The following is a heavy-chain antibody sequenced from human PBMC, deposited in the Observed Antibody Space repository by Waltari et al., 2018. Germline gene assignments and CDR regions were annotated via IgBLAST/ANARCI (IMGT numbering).Heavy chain of an antibody. CDR3: ATTTVTISDAFDI. D-gene: IGHD4-17*01. V-gene: IGHV4-34*01. CDR2: INHSEST. Sequence: QVQLQQWGAGLLKPSETLSLTCAVYGGSFSGYYWSWIRQPPGKGLEWIGEINHSESTNYNPSLKSRVTISVDTSKNQFSLKLSSVTAADTAVYYCATTTVTISDAFDIWGQGTMVTVSS. J-gene: IGHJ3*02. CDR1: GGSFSGYY.